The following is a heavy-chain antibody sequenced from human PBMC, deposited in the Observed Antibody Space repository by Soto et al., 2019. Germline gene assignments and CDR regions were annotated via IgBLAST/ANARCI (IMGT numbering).Heavy chain of an antibody. Sequence: QITLKESGPTLVRPTQTLTLTCAFSGFSLSTSGVGVGWIRQPPGKALEWLAVIYWDDSKHYSPSLRSRLTTTKDNSKNPLVLTMTTMDPMESGTYYCAHKGPGDSPLDCWGQGTRVTVSS. V-gene: IGHV2-5*02. CDR3: AHKGPGDSPLDC. CDR1: GFSLSTSGVG. D-gene: IGHD3-10*01. J-gene: IGHJ4*02. CDR2: IYWDDSK.